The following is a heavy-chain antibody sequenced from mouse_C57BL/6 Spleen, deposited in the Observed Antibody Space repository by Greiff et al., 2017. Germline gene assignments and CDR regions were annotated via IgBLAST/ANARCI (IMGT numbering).Heavy chain of an antibody. CDR1: GYTFKSYW. CDR3: ARTGYYGKRGGMMDC. D-gene: IGHD1-1*01. J-gene: IGHJ4*01. Sequence: QVQLQQPGTELVKPGASVKLSCKASGYTFKSYWMHWVKQRPGQGLEWIGNINPSDGGTNYNEKFKSKATIPVDTSSNTAYMQTSSLTSEDSAVYYCARTGYYGKRGGMMDCWGQGTSVTVSS. CDR2: INPSDGGT. V-gene: IGHV1-53*01.